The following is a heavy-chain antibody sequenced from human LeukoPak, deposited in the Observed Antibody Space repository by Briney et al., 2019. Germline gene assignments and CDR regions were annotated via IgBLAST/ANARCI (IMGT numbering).Heavy chain of an antibody. CDR1: GGSISGYY. V-gene: IGHV4-59*08. CDR3: ARRGGDYEALVDYGMDV. Sequence: SETLSLTCTVSGGSISGYYWSWIRQPPGKGLEWIGYIYYSGSTNYNPSLKSRVTISVDTSKNQFSLKLSSVTAADTAVYYCARRGGDYEALVDYGMDVWGQGTTVTVSS. D-gene: IGHD4-17*01. J-gene: IGHJ6*02. CDR2: IYYSGST.